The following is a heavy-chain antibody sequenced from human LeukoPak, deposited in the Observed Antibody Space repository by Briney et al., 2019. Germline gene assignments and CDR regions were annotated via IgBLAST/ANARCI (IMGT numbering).Heavy chain of an antibody. D-gene: IGHD6-19*01. CDR3: ARDRGSSGWYEFDF. V-gene: IGHV3-7*01. CDR2: IKQDGSEK. J-gene: IGHJ4*02. Sequence: GGSLRVSCAASGFTTSSYWMSWVRQAPGKGLEWVANIKQDGSEKYYVDSVKGRFTISRDNAKNSLYLQMNSLRAEDTAVYYCARDRGSSGWYEFDFWGQGTLVTVSS. CDR1: GFTTSSYW.